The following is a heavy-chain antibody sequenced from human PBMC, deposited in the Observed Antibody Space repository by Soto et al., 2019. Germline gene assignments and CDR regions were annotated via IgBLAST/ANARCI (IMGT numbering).Heavy chain of an antibody. V-gene: IGHV3-30-3*01. CDR3: ATRELATISRFDS. D-gene: IGHD6-13*01. J-gene: IGHJ4*02. CDR1: GFTFSSYA. Sequence: QVQLVESGGGVVQPGESLRLSCAASGFTFSSYAMHWVRQAPGKGLEWVTLISDDGSRKEYADSVKDRFTISRDYPKGTLSLQMNSLRTYDTAVYYCATRELATISRFDSWGQGTLVTVSS. CDR2: ISDDGSRK.